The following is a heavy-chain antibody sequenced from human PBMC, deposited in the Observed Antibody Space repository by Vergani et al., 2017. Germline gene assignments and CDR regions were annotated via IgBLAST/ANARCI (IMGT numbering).Heavy chain of an antibody. V-gene: IGHV4-39*01. J-gene: IGHJ2*01. D-gene: IGHD3-16*01. CDR2: IYNSGNG. CDR1: GDSIISRSYY. Sequence: QMQLQESGPGLVKASETLSLTCTVSGDSIISRSYYWCWIRQPPGKGLEWIGSIYNSGNGDSSSSLKSRVTIPADTSKHQFSLRLTSVTAADTAVYYCASGKYYSDSTSHFRGRYFDVWGRSTLVADPS. CDR3: ASGKYYSDSTSHFRGRYFDV.